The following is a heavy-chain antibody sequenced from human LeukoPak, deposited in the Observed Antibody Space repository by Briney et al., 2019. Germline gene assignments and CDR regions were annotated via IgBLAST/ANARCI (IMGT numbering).Heavy chain of an antibody. Sequence: TSETLSLTCTVSGGSISSYYWSWMRQPAGKGLEWIGRIYTSGSTNYNPSLKSRVTMSVDTSKNQFSLKLSSVTAADTAVYYCARERYDILTGYYTFDYWGQGTLVTVSS. CDR1: GGSISSYY. CDR2: IYTSGST. CDR3: ARERYDILTGYYTFDY. J-gene: IGHJ4*02. V-gene: IGHV4-4*07. D-gene: IGHD3-9*01.